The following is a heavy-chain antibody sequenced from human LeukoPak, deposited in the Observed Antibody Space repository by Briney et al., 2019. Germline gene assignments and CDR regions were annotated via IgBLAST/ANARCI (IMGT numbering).Heavy chain of an antibody. CDR1: GFTFRTYE. D-gene: IGHD3-16*01. Sequence: GGSLRLSCVASGFTFRTYEMNWVRQAPGKGLEWVSYISSSGSTVYYADSVKGRFTISRDNSKNTLYLQMNSLRAEDTAVYYCARLGRYADYWGQGTLVTVSS. CDR3: ARLGRYADY. J-gene: IGHJ4*02. CDR2: ISSSGSTV. V-gene: IGHV3-48*03.